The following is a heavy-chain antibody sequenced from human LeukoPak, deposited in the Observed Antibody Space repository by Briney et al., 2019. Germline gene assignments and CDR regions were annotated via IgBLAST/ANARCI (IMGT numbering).Heavy chain of an antibody. CDR1: GGSFSGYY. J-gene: IGHJ4*02. CDR3: ARDSSGLDY. CDR2: INHSGST. Sequence: PSETLSLTRAVYGGSFSGYYWSWIRQPPGKGLEWIGEINHSGSTNYNPSLKSRVTISVDTSKNQFSLKLSSVTAADTAVYYCARDSSGLDYWGQGTLVTVSS. D-gene: IGHD6-19*01. V-gene: IGHV4-34*01.